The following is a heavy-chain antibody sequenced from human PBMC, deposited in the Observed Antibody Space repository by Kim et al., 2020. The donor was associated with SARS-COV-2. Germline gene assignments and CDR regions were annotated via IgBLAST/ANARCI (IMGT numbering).Heavy chain of an antibody. J-gene: IGHJ4*02. V-gene: IGHV3-74*01. Sequence: GGSLRLSCAASGFTFSNLWMHWVRRAPGKGPVWGSGIKGDGTIAIYAGSVKGRFTISRDNTKNTVFLQMNNLRVEDTAVYYCLLINNEISDYWCQGTLVTVSS. D-gene: IGHD1-26*01. CDR2: IKGDGTIA. CDR1: GFTFSNLW. CDR3: LLINNEISDY.